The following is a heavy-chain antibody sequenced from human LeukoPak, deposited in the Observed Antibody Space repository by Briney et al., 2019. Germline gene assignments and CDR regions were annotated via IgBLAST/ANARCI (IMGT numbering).Heavy chain of an antibody. CDR2: IYYSGST. CDR1: GGSIRSGDYS. V-gene: IGHV4-31*03. CDR3: ARDQFGSGGSYGMDV. D-gene: IGHD2-15*01. Sequence: PSQTLSLTCTVSGGSIRSGDYSWNWIRQHPGKGLEWIGYIYYSGSTYYNPSLKSRVTISVDTSKNQFSLKLSSVTAADTAVYYCARDQFGSGGSYGMDVWGQGTTVTVSS. J-gene: IGHJ6*02.